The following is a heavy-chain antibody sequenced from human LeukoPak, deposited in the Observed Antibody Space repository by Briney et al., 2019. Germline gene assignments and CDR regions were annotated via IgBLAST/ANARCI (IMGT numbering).Heavy chain of an antibody. CDR1: GFTFSSYA. CDR3: AKDGDTMSGTYYYDMDV. CDR2: ISYDGSNK. Sequence: GGSLRLSCAASGFTFSSYAMHWVRQAPGKGLEWVAVISYDGSNKYYADSVKGRFTISRDNSKNTLYLQMNSLRAEDTAVYYCAKDGDTMSGTYYYDMDVWGKGTTVTIS. J-gene: IGHJ6*03. V-gene: IGHV3-30*04. D-gene: IGHD1-26*01.